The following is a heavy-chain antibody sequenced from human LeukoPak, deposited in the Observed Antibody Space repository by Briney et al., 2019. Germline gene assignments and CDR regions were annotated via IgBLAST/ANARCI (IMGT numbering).Heavy chain of an antibody. Sequence: GSLRLSCAASGFTFSSFGMHWVRQAPGKGLEWVAFIPYDGSNKYYADSVKGRFTISRDNSKSTLYLQMNSLRAEDTAVYYCAKDVGVRTTVGYFDHWGQGTLVTVSS. CDR2: IPYDGSNK. CDR1: GFTFSSFG. D-gene: IGHD4-11*01. J-gene: IGHJ4*02. V-gene: IGHV3-30*02. CDR3: AKDVGVRTTVGYFDH.